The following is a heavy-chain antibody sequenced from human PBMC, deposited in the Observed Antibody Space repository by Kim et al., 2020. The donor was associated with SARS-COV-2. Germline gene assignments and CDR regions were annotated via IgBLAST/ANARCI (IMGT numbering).Heavy chain of an antibody. V-gene: IGHV3-30*04. Sequence: GGSLRLSCAASGFTFSSYAMHWVRQAPGKGLEWVAVISYDGSNKYYADSVKGRFTISRDNSKNTLYLQMNSLRAEDTAVYYCARGEKGIGDIVATILDY. CDR1: GFTFSSYA. CDR3: ARGEKGIGDIVATILDY. CDR2: ISYDGSNK. J-gene: IGHJ4*01. D-gene: IGHD5-12*01.